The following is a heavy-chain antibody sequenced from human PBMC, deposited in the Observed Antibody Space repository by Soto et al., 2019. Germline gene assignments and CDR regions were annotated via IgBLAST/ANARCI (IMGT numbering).Heavy chain of an antibody. D-gene: IGHD5-12*01. Sequence: QVQLQQWGAGLLKPSETLSLTCAVYGGSFSGYYWSWIRQPPGKGLEWIGEINHSGSTNYNPSLKSRVTISVDPSKNQFSLKLSSVTAADTAVYYCARGGGGFDWFWGQGTLVTVSS. CDR3: ARGGGGFDWF. CDR1: GGSFSGYY. V-gene: IGHV4-34*01. CDR2: INHSGST. J-gene: IGHJ4*02.